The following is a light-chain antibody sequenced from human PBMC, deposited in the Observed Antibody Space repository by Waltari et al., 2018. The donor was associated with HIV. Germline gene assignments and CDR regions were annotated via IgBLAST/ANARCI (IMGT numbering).Light chain of an antibody. CDR2: DNN. CDR1: NSNIGAAYG. V-gene: IGLV1-40*01. J-gene: IGLJ2*01. CDR3: QSYDSGLGGV. Sequence: QSVLTQPPSVSGAPGQSVTIPCTGGNSNIGAAYGVQRYRQLTGTAPKLLIYDNNNRPSGVPDRFSGSKSGTSASLAITGLQAEDEADYYCQSYDSGLGGVFGGGTKLIVL.